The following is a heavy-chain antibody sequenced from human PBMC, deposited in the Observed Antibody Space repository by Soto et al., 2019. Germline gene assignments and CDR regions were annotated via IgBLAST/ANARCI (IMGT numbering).Heavy chain of an antibody. CDR3: AHRDSIDYGDAFDI. Sequence: QITLKESGPTLVKPTQTLTLTCTFSGFSLSTGGVGVGWIRQPPGKALEWLALIYWDDDKRYSPSLKNRLTITKDTSNNQVVLKMTNMDPVDTAAYYCAHRDSIDYGDAFDIWGQGTMVTVSS. J-gene: IGHJ3*02. CDR1: GFSLSTGGVG. CDR2: IYWDDDK. D-gene: IGHD4-17*01. V-gene: IGHV2-5*02.